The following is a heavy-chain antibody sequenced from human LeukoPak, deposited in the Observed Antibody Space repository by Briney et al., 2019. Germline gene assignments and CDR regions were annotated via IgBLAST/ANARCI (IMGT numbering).Heavy chain of an antibody. Sequence: SGPTLVNPTQTLTLTCNFSGFSLTTRGVSVGWIRQPPGKALEWLSLIYWDDDERYSPSLRTRLTTTKDTSKNQVVLTMTNMDPVDTATYYCALSEYFYDSGGYYKYFDYWGQGTLVTVSS. V-gene: IGHV2-5*02. CDR3: ALSEYFYDSGGYYKYFDY. D-gene: IGHD3-22*01. CDR2: IYWDDDE. J-gene: IGHJ4*02. CDR1: GFSLTTRGVS.